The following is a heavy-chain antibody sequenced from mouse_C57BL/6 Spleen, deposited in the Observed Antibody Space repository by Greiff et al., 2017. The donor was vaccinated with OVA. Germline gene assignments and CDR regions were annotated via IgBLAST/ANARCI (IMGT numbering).Heavy chain of an antibody. Sequence: VQLKESGPELVKPGASVKIPCKASGYTFTDYNMDWVKQSHGKSLEWIGDINPNNGGTIYNQKFKGKATLTVDKSSSTAYMELRSLTSEDTAVYYCARWGGPGYFDVWGTGTTVTVSS. CDR3: ARWGGPGYFDV. CDR1: GYTFTDYN. J-gene: IGHJ1*03. CDR2: INPNNGGT. V-gene: IGHV1-18*01.